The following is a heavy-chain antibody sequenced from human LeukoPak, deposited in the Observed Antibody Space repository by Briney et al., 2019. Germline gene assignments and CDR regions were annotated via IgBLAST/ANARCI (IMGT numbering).Heavy chain of an antibody. CDR2: ISGSGGST. Sequence: PGGSLRLSCAASGFTFSSYAMSWVRQAPGKGLEWVSAISGSGGSTYYADSVKGRFTISRDNSKNTLYLQMNSLRAEDTAVYYCAKVARLLWFGELLFLDYWGQGTLVTVSS. J-gene: IGHJ4*02. V-gene: IGHV3-23*01. CDR1: GFTFSSYA. D-gene: IGHD3-10*01. CDR3: AKVARLLWFGELLFLDY.